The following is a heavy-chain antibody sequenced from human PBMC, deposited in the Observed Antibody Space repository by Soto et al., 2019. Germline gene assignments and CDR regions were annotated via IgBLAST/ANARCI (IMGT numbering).Heavy chain of an antibody. CDR3: ARNRYGEPFDY. D-gene: IGHD4-17*01. CDR1: GGSISSGDYY. J-gene: IGHJ4*02. V-gene: IGHV4-30-4*01. Sequence: QVQLRESGPGLVKPSQTLSLTCTVSGGSISSGDYYWSWIRQPPGQGLEWIGYIYYSGGTYYNPSLKSRVTMSVDTSKNQFSLNLYSVTAADTAVYYCARNRYGEPFDYWGQGALVTVSS. CDR2: IYYSGGT.